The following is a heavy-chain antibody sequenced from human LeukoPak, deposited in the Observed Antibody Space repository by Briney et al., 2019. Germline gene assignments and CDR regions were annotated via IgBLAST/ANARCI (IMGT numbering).Heavy chain of an antibody. D-gene: IGHD3-3*01. CDR2: LYDDGAT. CDR3: ARELLYHYYEY. Sequence: GGSLRLSCAASGFTVSSSFMSWVRQAPGKGLEWVSVLYDDGATKYADSVKGRFTISRDNSENTLFVQMNSLRTEDTAVYYCARELLYHYYEYWGQGTLVTVSS. V-gene: IGHV3-53*01. CDR1: GFTVSSSF. J-gene: IGHJ4*02.